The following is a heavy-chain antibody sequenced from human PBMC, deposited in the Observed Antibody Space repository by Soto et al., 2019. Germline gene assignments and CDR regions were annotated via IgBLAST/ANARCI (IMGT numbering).Heavy chain of an antibody. CDR1: GGTFSSYT. V-gene: IGHV1-69*02. CDR2: IIPILGIA. Sequence: SVKVSCKASGGTFSSYTISWVRQAPGQGLEWMGRIIPILGIANYAQKFQGRVTITADKSTSTAYMELSSLRSEDTAVYYCASTSYSSSGPYYYYYMDVWGKGTTVTVSS. D-gene: IGHD6-6*01. CDR3: ASTSYSSSGPYYYYYMDV. J-gene: IGHJ6*03.